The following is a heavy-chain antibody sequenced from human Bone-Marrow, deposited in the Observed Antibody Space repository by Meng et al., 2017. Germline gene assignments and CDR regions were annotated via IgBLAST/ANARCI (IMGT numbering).Heavy chain of an antibody. CDR2: IYYSGST. CDR1: GGPISSYY. V-gene: IGHV4-59*01. D-gene: IGHD4-17*01. J-gene: IGHJ4*02. CDR3: ARAWGDYDPFDH. Sequence: SETLSLTCTVSGGPISSYYWSWIRQPPGKGLEWIGYIYYSGSTNYNPSLKSRVTISVDTTNNQFSLMVTSMTPADTAVYFCARAWGDYDPFDHWGQGTLVTVS.